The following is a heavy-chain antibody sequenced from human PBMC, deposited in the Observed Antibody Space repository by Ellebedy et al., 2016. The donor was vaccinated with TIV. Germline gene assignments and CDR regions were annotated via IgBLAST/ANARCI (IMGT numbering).Heavy chain of an antibody. V-gene: IGHV4-39*01. CDR3: ARHLLTYYDYVWGSYTPYGMDV. Sequence: GSLRLSCTVSGASSSSSSYYWGWIRQPPGKGLEWIGSINYSGSTYYNPSLKSRVTISVDTSKNQFSLKLSSVTAADTAVYYCARHLLTYYDYVWGSYTPYGMDVWGQGTTVTVSS. CDR2: INYSGST. D-gene: IGHD3-16*01. CDR1: GASSSSSSYY. J-gene: IGHJ6*02.